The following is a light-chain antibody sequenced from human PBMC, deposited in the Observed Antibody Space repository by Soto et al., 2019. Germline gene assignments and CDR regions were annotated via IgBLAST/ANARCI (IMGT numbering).Light chain of an antibody. J-gene: IGKJ1*01. CDR1: QSVSSSY. Sequence: EIGLTQSPGTLSLSPGERATLSCRASQSVSSSYLAWYQQKPGQAPRLLIYGASSRATGIPDRFIGSGSGTDFPLTISRLEPEDFSVYYCQQYGSSSWTFGQGTKVEIK. CDR3: QQYGSSSWT. CDR2: GAS. V-gene: IGKV3-20*01.